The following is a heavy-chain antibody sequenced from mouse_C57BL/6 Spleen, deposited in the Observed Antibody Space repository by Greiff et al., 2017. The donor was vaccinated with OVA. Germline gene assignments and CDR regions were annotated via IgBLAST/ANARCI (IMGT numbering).Heavy chain of an antibody. Sequence: QVQLQQSGPELVKPGASVKISCKASGYTFTDYYINWVKQRPGQGLEWIGWIFPGSGSTYYNEKFKGKATLTVDKSSSTAYMLRSSLTSEDSAVYFCARGSYYSNSFADWGQGTLVTVSA. J-gene: IGHJ3*01. V-gene: IGHV1-75*01. CDR3: ARGSYYSNSFAD. CDR2: IFPGSGST. D-gene: IGHD2-5*01. CDR1: GYTFTDYY.